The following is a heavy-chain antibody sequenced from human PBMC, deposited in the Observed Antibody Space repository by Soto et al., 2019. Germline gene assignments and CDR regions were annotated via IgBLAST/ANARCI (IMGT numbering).Heavy chain of an antibody. CDR3: VTVSPVTYSSSWSNWFDP. J-gene: IGHJ5*02. V-gene: IGHV1-24*01. D-gene: IGHD6-13*01. CDR1: GYTLTELS. Sequence: ASVKVSCKVSGYTLTELSMHWVRQAPGKGLEWMGGFDPEDGETIYAQKFQGGVTMTEDTSTDTAYMELSSLRSEDTAVYYCVTVSPVTYSSSWSNWFDPWGQGTLVTVSS. CDR2: FDPEDGET.